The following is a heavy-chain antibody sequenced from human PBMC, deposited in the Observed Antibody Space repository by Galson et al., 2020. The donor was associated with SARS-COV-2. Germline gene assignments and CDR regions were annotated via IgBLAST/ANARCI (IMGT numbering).Heavy chain of an antibody. V-gene: IGHV3-30*04. CDR1: GFAFSNYA. CDR2: ISHDGRIE. J-gene: IGHJ3*02. CDR3: ARDVSGGASDI. Sequence: GGSLRLSCAASGFAFSNYAIHWVRQAPGKGLDWVAVISHDGRIEVYADSVKGRFTISRDNSENMVFLQVNSLRVDDTALYYCARDVSGGASDIWGQGTMVTVSS. D-gene: IGHD1-26*01.